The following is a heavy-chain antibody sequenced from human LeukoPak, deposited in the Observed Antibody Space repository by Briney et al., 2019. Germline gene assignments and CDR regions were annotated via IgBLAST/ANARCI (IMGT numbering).Heavy chain of an antibody. CDR3: ARRPSSGWFSCDY. CDR1: GFTFSSYA. D-gene: IGHD6-19*01. Sequence: PGGSLRLSCAASGFTFSSYAMSWVRQAPGKGLEWVAAISGSGGSTYYADSVKGRFTISRDNSKNTLYMQMTSLTAEDTAVYYCARRPSSGWFSCDYWGQGTLVTVSS. CDR2: ISGSGGST. V-gene: IGHV3-23*01. J-gene: IGHJ4*02.